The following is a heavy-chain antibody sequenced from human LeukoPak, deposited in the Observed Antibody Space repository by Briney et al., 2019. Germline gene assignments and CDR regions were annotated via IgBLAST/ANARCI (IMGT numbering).Heavy chain of an antibody. Sequence: PGGSLRLSCATSGFTFTTYGMNWVRQAPGKGLEWVSYITSSGDIKTYADPVKGRFTMSRDDAKNSVYLQMNSLRPEDTAVYYCARDIYGDEYFDYWGQGTLVSVSS. CDR2: ITSSGDIK. D-gene: IGHD3-10*01. CDR3: ARDIYGDEYFDY. J-gene: IGHJ4*02. CDR1: GFTFTTYG. V-gene: IGHV3-48*03.